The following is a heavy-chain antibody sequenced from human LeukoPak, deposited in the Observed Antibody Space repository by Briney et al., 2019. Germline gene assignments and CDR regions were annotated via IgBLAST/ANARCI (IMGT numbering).Heavy chain of an antibody. D-gene: IGHD2-2*02. V-gene: IGHV4-34*01. Sequence: TSETLSLTCAVYGGSFSGYYWSWIRQPPGKGLEWIGEINHSGSTNYNPSLKSRVTISVDTSKNQFSLKLSSVTAADTAVYYCARGILGYCSSTSCYTYYYYYMDVWGKGTTVTVSS. CDR1: GGSFSGYY. CDR2: INHSGST. CDR3: ARGILGYCSSTSCYTYYYYYMDV. J-gene: IGHJ6*03.